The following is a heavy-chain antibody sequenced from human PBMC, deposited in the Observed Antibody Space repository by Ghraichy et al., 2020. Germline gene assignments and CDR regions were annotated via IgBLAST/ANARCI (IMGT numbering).Heavy chain of an antibody. CDR1: GFSFSTYD. D-gene: IGHD6-13*01. CDR2: ISGSNGAI. J-gene: IGHJ6*03. CDR3: GREVGTWCHYMHV. V-gene: IGHV3-48*01. Sequence: GGSLRLSCAASGFSFSTYDMNWVRQAPGKGLEWVSYISGSNGAIFYADFVKGRFTISRDNAKNSLYLEMSSLSAEDTARYYWGREVGTWCHYMHVWGKGTTVTVSS.